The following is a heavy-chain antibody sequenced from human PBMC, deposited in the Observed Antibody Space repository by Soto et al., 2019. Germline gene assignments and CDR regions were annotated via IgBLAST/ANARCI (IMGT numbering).Heavy chain of an antibody. CDR3: AKGRTFFDF. Sequence: GGSLRLSCAASGFAFSAYAMTWVRQAPGQGLEWVSDISDSDGGTHYADSVKGRFTISRDNAKNTLYLQMDRLRVEDAAVYYCAKGRTFFDFWGQGTLVTVSS. CDR2: ISDSDGGT. V-gene: IGHV3-23*01. CDR1: GFAFSAYA. J-gene: IGHJ4*02.